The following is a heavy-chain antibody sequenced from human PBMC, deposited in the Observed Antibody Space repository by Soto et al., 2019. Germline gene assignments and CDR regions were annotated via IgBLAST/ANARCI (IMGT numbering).Heavy chain of an antibody. CDR3: ARDLGGWPDY. Sequence: GASVKVSCKASGYIFSNFAMQWVRQAPGQRLEWMGWINAGNGNTKYSQKFQGRVTITRDTSASTAYMELSSLRSEDTAVYYCARDLGGWPDYWGQGTLVTVSS. CDR2: INAGNGNT. J-gene: IGHJ4*02. V-gene: IGHV1-3*01. CDR1: GYIFSNFA. D-gene: IGHD2-15*01.